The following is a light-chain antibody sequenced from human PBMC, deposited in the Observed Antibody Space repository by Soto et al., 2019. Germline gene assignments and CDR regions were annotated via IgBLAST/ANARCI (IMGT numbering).Light chain of an antibody. J-gene: IGKJ5*01. Sequence: VWTQSPVTLYLSPGERATLSCRASQSFRGLLAWYQQKPGQAPRLLIYDAYNRATGIPPRFSGSGSGTDFTLTISSLEPEDSAVYYCQQRHMWPITFGQGTRLEIK. CDR3: QQRHMWPIT. V-gene: IGKV3-11*01. CDR2: DAY. CDR1: QSFRGL.